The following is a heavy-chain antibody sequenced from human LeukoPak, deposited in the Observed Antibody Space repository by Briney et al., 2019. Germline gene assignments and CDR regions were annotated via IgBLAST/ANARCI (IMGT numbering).Heavy chain of an antibody. CDR3: ARDQGGTSRGIDY. D-gene: IGHD2-2*01. Sequence: PGGSLRLSCAASGFTFSSYWMHWVRQAPGKGLVWVSRIYSDGNTTNYADSVKGRFTISRDNAKNTLYLQMNSLRAEDTAVYYCARDQGGTSRGIDYWGQGTLVTVAS. J-gene: IGHJ4*02. CDR2: IYSDGNTT. V-gene: IGHV3-74*01. CDR1: GFTFSSYW.